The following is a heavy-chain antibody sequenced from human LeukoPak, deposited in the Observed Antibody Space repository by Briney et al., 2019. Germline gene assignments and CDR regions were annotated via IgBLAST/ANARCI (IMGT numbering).Heavy chain of an antibody. CDR2: LYHSGST. CDR3: ASGYSHTKPSDFDY. V-gene: IGHV4-38-2*02. Sequence: SETLSLTCSVSGYSISSGYYWGWIRQAPGKGLEWIGNLYHSGSTYYNPSLKSRVTISVDTSKNQFSLKLSSVTAADTAVYYCASGYSHTKPSDFDYWGQGTLVTVSS. J-gene: IGHJ4*02. CDR1: GYSISSGYY. D-gene: IGHD5-18*01.